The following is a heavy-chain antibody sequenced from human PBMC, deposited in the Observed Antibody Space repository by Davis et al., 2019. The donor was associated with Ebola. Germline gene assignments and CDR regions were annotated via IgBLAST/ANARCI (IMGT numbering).Heavy chain of an antibody. CDR3: ARDDDYGEFYYYYGMDV. D-gene: IGHD4-17*01. CDR1: GFTFSSYG. Sequence: GGSLRLSCAASGFTFSSYGMHWVRQAPGKGLEWVAVISYDGSNKYYADSVKGRFTISRDNSKNTLYLQMNSLRAEDTAVYYCARDDDYGEFYYYYGMDVWGQGTTVTVSS. V-gene: IGHV3-30*03. CDR2: ISYDGSNK. J-gene: IGHJ6*02.